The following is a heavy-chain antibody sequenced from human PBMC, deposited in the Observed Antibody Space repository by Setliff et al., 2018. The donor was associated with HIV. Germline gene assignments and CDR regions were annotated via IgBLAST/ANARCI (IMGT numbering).Heavy chain of an antibody. CDR3: ARGQIGYGDYALNWFDP. D-gene: IGHD4-17*01. V-gene: IGHV3-21*01. Sequence: GESLTISCAISGFTFSSYTMHWVRQAPGKGLEWVSSISSSSNSIYYTDSVKGRFTISSDNAKNSLYLQMNSLRLEDTAVYYRARGQIGYGDYALNWFDPWGQGTLVTVSS. CDR1: GFTFSSYT. J-gene: IGHJ5*02. CDR2: ISSSSNSI.